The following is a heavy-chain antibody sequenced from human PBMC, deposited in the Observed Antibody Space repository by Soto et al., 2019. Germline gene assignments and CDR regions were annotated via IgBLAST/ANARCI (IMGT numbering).Heavy chain of an antibody. V-gene: IGHV1-69*01. CDR1: GGTFSSYA. J-gene: IGHJ4*02. CDR2: IIPIFGTA. D-gene: IGHD2-15*01. CDR3: ARFDDCSGGSCSWGPFDY. Sequence: QVQLVQSGAEVKKPGSSVKVSCKASGGTFSSYAISWVRQAPGQGLEWMGGIIPIFGTANYAQKFQGRVTITADESTSTAYMELSSLRSEDTAVYYCARFDDCSGGSCSWGPFDYWGQGTLVTVSS.